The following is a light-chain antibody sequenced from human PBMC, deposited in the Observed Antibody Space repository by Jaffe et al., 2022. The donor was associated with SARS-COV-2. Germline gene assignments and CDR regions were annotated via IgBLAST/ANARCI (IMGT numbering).Light chain of an antibody. CDR3: QQGYSTPYT. V-gene: IGKV1-39*01. Sequence: DIQMTQAPSSLSASVGDRVTITCRASQSINKYLDWYQQKPGKAPKLLIYAASTLVSGVPSRFSGSGSGTDFTLTISSLQPEDFATYHCQQGYSTPYTFGQGTKLEIK. J-gene: IGKJ2*01. CDR1: QSINKY. CDR2: AAS.